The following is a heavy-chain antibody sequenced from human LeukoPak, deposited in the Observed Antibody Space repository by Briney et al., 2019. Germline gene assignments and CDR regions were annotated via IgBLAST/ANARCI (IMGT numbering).Heavy chain of an antibody. J-gene: IGHJ6*02. Sequence: SGGSLRLSCAASGFTVSSYWMSWVRQAPGKGLEWVANIKQAGSEIYYVDSVKGRFTISRDNAKNLLYLQMNSLRAEDTAVYYCGRSMDVWGQGTTVTVSS. CDR3: GRSMDV. CDR1: GFTVSSYW. V-gene: IGHV3-7*03. CDR2: IKQAGSEI.